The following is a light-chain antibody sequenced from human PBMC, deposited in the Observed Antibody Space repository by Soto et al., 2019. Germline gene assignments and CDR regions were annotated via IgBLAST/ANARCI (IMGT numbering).Light chain of an antibody. CDR2: DAS. V-gene: IGKV1-13*02. Sequence: IQVAPCPSSLSASVGERVPLTCRASPAITSALVWYQQRPGMPPKLLIFDASTLESGVPSRFSGSGSGTDFTLTISSLQPEDFATYYCQHFNSYLSITFGQGTRLEI. CDR1: PAITSA. J-gene: IGKJ5*01. CDR3: QHFNSYLSIT.